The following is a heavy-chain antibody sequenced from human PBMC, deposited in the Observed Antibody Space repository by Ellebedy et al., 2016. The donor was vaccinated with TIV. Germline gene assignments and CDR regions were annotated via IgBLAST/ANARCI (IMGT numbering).Heavy chain of an antibody. V-gene: IGHV4-59*01. CDR1: DGSTSGYY. Sequence: MPSETLSLTCTVSDGSTSGYYWSWIRQPPGKGLEWIGYIHYSGSTSYNPSLKSRVSISADTPTGHFSLILSSVTAADPAVYFCARIGLSGGYWSFFDFWGQGTLVTVSS. J-gene: IGHJ4*02. CDR3: ARIGLSGGYWSFFDF. CDR2: IHYSGST. D-gene: IGHD3-22*01.